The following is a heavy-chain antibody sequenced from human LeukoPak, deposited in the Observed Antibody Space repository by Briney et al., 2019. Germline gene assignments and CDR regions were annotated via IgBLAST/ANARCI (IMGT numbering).Heavy chain of an antibody. Sequence: GGSLRLSCAASGFTFSSYWMSWVRQAPGKGLEWVANIKQDGSEKYYVDSVKGRFTISRDNAKNSLYLQMNSLRAEDTAVYYCARVRYSSGYYNQDWGQGTLVTVSS. CDR2: IKQDGSEK. V-gene: IGHV3-7*01. CDR1: GFTFSSYW. J-gene: IGHJ4*02. D-gene: IGHD6-19*01. CDR3: ARVRYSSGYYNQD.